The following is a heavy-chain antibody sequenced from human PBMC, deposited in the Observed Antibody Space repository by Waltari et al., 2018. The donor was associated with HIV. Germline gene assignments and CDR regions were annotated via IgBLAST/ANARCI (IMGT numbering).Heavy chain of an antibody. CDR1: GFAVINNH. J-gene: IGHJ4*02. CDR3: ATVLVRTSWVITTAPFDY. V-gene: IGHV3-53*01. Sequence: EVQLVESGGGLIQPGGSLRLACAASGFAVINNHMSWVRQAQGKGLEWVSLIYSNATTYYADSVKGRFTISRDNSKNTLYLQMNSLRADDTAVYFCATVLVRTSWVITTAPFDYWGQGTLVTVSS. D-gene: IGHD3-22*01. CDR2: IYSNATT.